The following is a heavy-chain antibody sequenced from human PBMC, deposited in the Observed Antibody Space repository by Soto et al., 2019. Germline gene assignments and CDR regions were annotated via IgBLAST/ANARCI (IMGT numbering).Heavy chain of an antibody. Sequence: SETLSLTCTVYGGSFSDYYWTWIRQTPGKGLEWIGEIHHSGSTNYNPSLKSRVTISLDTSKNQFSLKLSSVTAADAAVYYCASYGRGPYYYGYYFHHWGQGTPVTVSS. V-gene: IGHV4-34*01. J-gene: IGHJ4*02. CDR1: GGSFSDYY. D-gene: IGHD3-10*01. CDR2: IHHSGST. CDR3: ASYGRGPYYYGYYFHH.